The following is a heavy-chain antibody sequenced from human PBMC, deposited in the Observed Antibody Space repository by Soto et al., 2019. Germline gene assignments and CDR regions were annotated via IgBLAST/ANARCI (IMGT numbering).Heavy chain of an antibody. Sequence: GESLKISCKGSGYTFTNYWIGWVRQMPGKGLEWMGLIYPGDSDTKYNPSSQGQVTISADKSITTTYLQWSSLKDSDTAIYYCAASIFYYGMDVWGQGTTVTVSS. CDR1: GYTFTNYW. CDR2: IYPGDSDT. J-gene: IGHJ6*02. CDR3: AASIFYYGMDV. V-gene: IGHV5-51*01.